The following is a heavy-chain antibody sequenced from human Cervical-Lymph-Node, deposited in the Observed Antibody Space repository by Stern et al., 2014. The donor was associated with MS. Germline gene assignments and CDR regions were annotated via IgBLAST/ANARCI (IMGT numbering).Heavy chain of an antibody. CDR3: AAEYSSSWQWIDP. CDR2: IYYAGTT. D-gene: IGHD6-13*01. V-gene: IGHV4-39*01. CDR1: GGSISSSTYN. Sequence: QLQLQESGPGLVKPSETLSLTCTVSGGSISSSTYNWGWIRQPPGKGLEWIGSIYYAGTTYYNPSLMSRVTISVDTSKNQFSLNLGSVTAADTAVYYCAAEYSSSWQWIDPWGQGTLVSVSS. J-gene: IGHJ5*02.